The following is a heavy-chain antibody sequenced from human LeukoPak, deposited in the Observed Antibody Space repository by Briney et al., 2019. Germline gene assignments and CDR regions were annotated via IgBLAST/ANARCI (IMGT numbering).Heavy chain of an antibody. D-gene: IGHD3-3*01. CDR1: GGTFLSYA. J-gene: IGHJ3*02. CDR3: AREPPHIRKGAFDI. V-gene: IGHV1-69*01. CDR2: IIPIFGTA. Sequence: SVKVSCKASGGTFLSYAISWVRQAPGQGLEWMGGIIPIFGTANYAQKFQGRVTITAEESTRTAYMELSSLTSEGTAVYYCAREPPHIRKGAFDIWGQGKMVTVSS.